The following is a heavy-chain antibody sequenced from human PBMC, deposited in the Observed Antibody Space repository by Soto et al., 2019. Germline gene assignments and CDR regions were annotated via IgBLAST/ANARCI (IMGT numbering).Heavy chain of an antibody. CDR1: GFSFSSYA. Sequence: DVQLLESGGGLVQPRGSLRLSCAASGFSFSSYAMVWVRQAPGKGLEWVSVISARGGSSYFADSVKGRFTISRDNSKNVLSLEMNSLRAEDTAIYFCAKGSIEYSASVDNWVQGTLVLVSS. CDR2: ISARGGSS. D-gene: IGHD4-4*01. V-gene: IGHV3-23*01. CDR3: AKGSIEYSASVDN. J-gene: IGHJ4*02.